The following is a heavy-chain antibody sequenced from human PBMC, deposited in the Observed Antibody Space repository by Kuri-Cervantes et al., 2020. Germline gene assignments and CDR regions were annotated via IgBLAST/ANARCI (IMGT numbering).Heavy chain of an antibody. Sequence: GEFLKISCATPGFTFSSYSMNWVRQAPGKGLEWVSYISSSSSTIYDADSVKGRFTISRDNSKNTLYLQMNSLRAEDTAVYYCARGLLPFYYYYGMDVWGQGATVTVSS. CDR3: ARGLLPFYYYYGMDV. CDR2: ISSSSSTI. CDR1: GFTFSSYS. J-gene: IGHJ6*02. V-gene: IGHV3-48*01. D-gene: IGHD2-15*01.